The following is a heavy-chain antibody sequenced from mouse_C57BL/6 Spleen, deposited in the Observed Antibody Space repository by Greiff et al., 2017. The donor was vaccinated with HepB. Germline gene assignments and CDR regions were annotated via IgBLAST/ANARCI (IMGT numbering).Heavy chain of an antibody. D-gene: IGHD2-3*01. J-gene: IGHJ1*03. CDR2: IDPSDSYT. V-gene: IGHV1-69*01. CDR1: GYTFTSYW. CDR3: SRVTTVLEYFYV. Sequence: QVQLQQPGAELVMPGASVKLSCKASGYTFTSYWMHWVKQRPGQGLEWIGEIDPSDSYTNYNQKFKGKSTLTVAKSSSTAYMQLSSLTSEDSSVYYCSRVTTVLEYFYVWGTGTTVTVSS.